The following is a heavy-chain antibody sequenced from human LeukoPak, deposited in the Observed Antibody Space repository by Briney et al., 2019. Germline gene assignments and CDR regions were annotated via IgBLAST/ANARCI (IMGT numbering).Heavy chain of an antibody. CDR2: INPTSGST. Sequence: ASVKVSCKASGYTFTSYYMHWVRQAPGQRLEWMGRINPTSGSTSYAQKFQGRVTMTKDTSTTTVYMDLSSLRCGETAVYYCAREHGQWVVRISLDYCGQGTLVTVSS. CDR1: GYTFTSYY. V-gene: IGHV1-46*01. J-gene: IGHJ4*02. CDR3: AREHGQWVVRISLDY. D-gene: IGHD6-19*01.